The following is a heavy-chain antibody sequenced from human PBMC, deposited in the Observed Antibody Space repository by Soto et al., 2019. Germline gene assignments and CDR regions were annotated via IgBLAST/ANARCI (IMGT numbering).Heavy chain of an antibody. CDR3: ARDPGYCSSTSCYLVPEFDY. V-gene: IGHV1-18*01. CDR1: GYTFTSYG. Sequence: ASVKVSCKASGYTFTSYGISWVRQAPGQGLEWMGWISVYSGNTSYARKLQGRVTMTTDTSTTTAYMDLRSLRSDDTAVYYCARDPGYCSSTSCYLVPEFDYWGQGALVTVSS. CDR2: ISVYSGNT. J-gene: IGHJ4*02. D-gene: IGHD2-2*01.